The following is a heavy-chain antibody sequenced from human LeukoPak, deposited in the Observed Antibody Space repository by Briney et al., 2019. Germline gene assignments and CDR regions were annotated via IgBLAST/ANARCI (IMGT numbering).Heavy chain of an antibody. CDR2: INPNSGAI. J-gene: IGHJ4*02. CDR1: GYTFTSYV. V-gene: IGHV1-2*02. D-gene: IGHD3-10*01. CDR3: ARGAGGFGEFDFDY. Sequence: ASVKVSCKTSGYTFTSYVINWVRQAPGQGLEWMGWINPNSGAISYAQRFQGRVTMTRDTSISTAYMELSSLRSDDTAVYYCARGAGGFGEFDFDYWGQGTLVTVSS.